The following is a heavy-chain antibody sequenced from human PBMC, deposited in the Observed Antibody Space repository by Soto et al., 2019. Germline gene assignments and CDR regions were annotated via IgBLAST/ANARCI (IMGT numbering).Heavy chain of an antibody. CDR3: ARGHVGGGSYYRGAFDI. D-gene: IGHD1-26*01. J-gene: IGHJ3*02. CDR2: INHSGST. Sequence: PSETPSLTCAVYGGSFSGYYWSWIRQPPGKGLEWIGEINHSGSTNYNPSLKSRVTISVDTSKNQFSLKLSSVTAADTAVYYCARGHVGGGSYYRGAFDIWGQGTMVTVSS. CDR1: GGSFSGYY. V-gene: IGHV4-34*01.